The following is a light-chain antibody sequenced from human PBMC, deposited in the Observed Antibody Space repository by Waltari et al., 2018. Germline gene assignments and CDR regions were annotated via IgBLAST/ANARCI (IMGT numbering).Light chain of an antibody. J-gene: IGLJ1*01. Sequence: SLELTQSPSVAVSPGQTAGITCSGDALSMQHVYWYQQRQGQAPVLVLFKDSERPSGIPERFSGSRSGTTGTLTITGVQAEDEADYYCQSSDSSGNDYVFGPGTKVTVL. CDR1: ALSMQH. CDR3: QSSDSSGNDYV. V-gene: IGLV3-25*03. CDR2: KDS.